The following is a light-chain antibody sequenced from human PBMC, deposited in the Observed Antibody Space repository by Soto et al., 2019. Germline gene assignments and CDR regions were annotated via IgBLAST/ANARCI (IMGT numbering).Light chain of an antibody. CDR2: KAS. V-gene: IGKV1-5*03. CDR3: QKYNSYS. J-gene: IGKJ1*01. Sequence: DIQMTQSPSTLSASVLDIVTITFRASQSVSSWVAWYHLKPGKAPKLLIYKASTLETGVPSRFSGSGSRTEFTLTISSLKPDDFATYYCQKYNSYSFGQGTKVDIK. CDR1: QSVSSW.